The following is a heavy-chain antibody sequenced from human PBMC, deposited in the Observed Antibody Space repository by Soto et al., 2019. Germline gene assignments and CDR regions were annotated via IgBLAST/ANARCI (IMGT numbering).Heavy chain of an antibody. J-gene: IGHJ6*02. CDR3: ARDQITMVRGVNYYYHSGMDV. D-gene: IGHD3-10*01. V-gene: IGHV1-2*04. CDR1: GYTFTCYY. CDR2: INPNSGGT. Sequence: ASVKVSCKASGYTFTCYYMHWVRQAPGQGLEWMGWINPNSGGTNYAQKFQGWVTMTRDTSISTAYMELSRLRSDDTAVYYCARDQITMVRGVNYYYHSGMDVWGQGTTVTVSS.